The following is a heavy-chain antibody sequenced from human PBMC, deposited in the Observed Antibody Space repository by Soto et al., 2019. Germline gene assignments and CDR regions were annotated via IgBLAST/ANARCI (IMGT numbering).Heavy chain of an antibody. CDR2: INPGNGNT. CDR1: GYIFTSYA. D-gene: IGHD2-2*01. Sequence: ASVKVSCKASGYIFTSYAMHWVRQAPGQRPEWMGWINPGNGNTKYSQNFQDRVTFTRDTSASTVYMDLSSLTSEDTAVYYCASEWAYSDTVLVQAAYGLDVWGQGTTVTVSS. V-gene: IGHV1-3*01. J-gene: IGHJ6*02. CDR3: ASEWAYSDTVLVQAAYGLDV.